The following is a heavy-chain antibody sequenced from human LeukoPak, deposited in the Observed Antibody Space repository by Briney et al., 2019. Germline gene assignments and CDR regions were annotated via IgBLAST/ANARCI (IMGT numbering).Heavy chain of an antibody. CDR2: INHSGST. CDR3: AIQVYDSSGLDAFDI. D-gene: IGHD3-22*01. Sequence: SETLSLTCTVSGGSISSSSYYWSWIRQPPGKGLEWIGEINHSGSTNYNPSLKSRVTISVDTSKNQFSLKLSSVTAADTAVYYCAIQVYDSSGLDAFDIWGQGTMVTVSS. J-gene: IGHJ3*02. V-gene: IGHV4-39*07. CDR1: GGSISSSSYY.